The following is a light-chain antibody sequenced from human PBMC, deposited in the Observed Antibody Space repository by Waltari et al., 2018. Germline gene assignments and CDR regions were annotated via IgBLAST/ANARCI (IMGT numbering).Light chain of an antibody. J-gene: IGLJ3*02. CDR1: SGHSSNV. Sequence: QLALTQSPSASASLGASVKLTCTLNSGHSSNVVAWLQQQPEKGPRYVMKVNSDGSHSKGDDIPDRFSGSGSGAERYLTISSLQSEDEADYYCQTGGHGTWVFGGGTKLTVL. CDR3: QTGGHGTWV. V-gene: IGLV4-69*02. CDR2: VNSDGSH.